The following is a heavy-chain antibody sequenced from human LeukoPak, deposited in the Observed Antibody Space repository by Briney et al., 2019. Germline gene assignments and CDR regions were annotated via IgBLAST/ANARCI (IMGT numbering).Heavy chain of an antibody. J-gene: IGHJ4*02. Sequence: KPSETLSLTCAVYGGSFSGYYWSWIRQPPGKGLEWIGYIYYSGSTNYNPSLKSRVTISVDTSKNQFSLKLSSVTAADTAVYYCARASTVVAYFDYWGQGTLVTVSS. CDR3: ARASTVVAYFDY. CDR1: GGSFSGYY. V-gene: IGHV4-59*01. CDR2: IYYSGST. D-gene: IGHD4-23*01.